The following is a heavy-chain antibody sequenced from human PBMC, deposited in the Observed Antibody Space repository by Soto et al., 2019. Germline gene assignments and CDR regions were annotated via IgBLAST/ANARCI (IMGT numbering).Heavy chain of an antibody. CDR1: GYMFTSYF. Sequence: QGHLVQSGAEVKRPGASVRVSCESSGYMFTSYFIHWVRQAPGQGLEWVGVINPSDGTTTYAQKFQARITMTRDTSTTTVDMELSSLRSVDTAVYYCARDKDSSARPRAEFDYWGQGTLITVSS. CDR3: ARDKDSSARPRAEFDY. J-gene: IGHJ4*02. D-gene: IGHD6-19*01. V-gene: IGHV1-46*01. CDR2: INPSDGTT.